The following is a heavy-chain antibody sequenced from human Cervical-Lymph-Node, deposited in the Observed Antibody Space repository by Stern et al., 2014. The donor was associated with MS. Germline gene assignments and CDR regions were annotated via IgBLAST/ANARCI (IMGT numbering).Heavy chain of an antibody. J-gene: IGHJ6*02. V-gene: IGHV3-15*01. Sequence: EDQLVESGGDLVKPGGSLRLSCAGSGFAFNNAWMTWCRQATGRGLEWVGRIKRETGGAKAEYAGPLKGRFNLSKNRTDKNMYLQMNSLKIEDTAFYYCTTPLITVLRRLRNDAWGQGTTFTVSS. CDR1: GFAFNNAW. D-gene: IGHD3-10*01. CDR2: IKRETGGAKA. CDR3: TTPLITVLRRLRNDA.